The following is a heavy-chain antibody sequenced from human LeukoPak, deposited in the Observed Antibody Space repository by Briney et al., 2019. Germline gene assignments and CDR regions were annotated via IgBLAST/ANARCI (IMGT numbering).Heavy chain of an antibody. CDR3: ARPRYDSSGYYPGWFDP. J-gene: IGHJ5*02. Sequence: SETLSLTCTVSGGSISSYYWSWIRQPPGKGLEWIGYIYYSGSTNYNPSLKSRVTISVDTSKNQFSLKLSSVTAADTAVYYWARPRYDSSGYYPGWFDPWGQGTLVTVSS. CDR2: IYYSGST. D-gene: IGHD3-22*01. CDR1: GGSISSYY. V-gene: IGHV4-59*08.